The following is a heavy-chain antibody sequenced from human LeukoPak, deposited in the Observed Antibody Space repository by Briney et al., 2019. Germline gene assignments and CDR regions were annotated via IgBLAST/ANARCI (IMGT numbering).Heavy chain of an antibody. CDR3: ARDLRFLEWARFDY. CDR2: ISAYNGNT. J-gene: IGHJ4*02. V-gene: IGHV1-18*01. Sequence: ASVKVSCKASGYTFTSYGISWVRQAPGQGLEWMGWISAYNGNTNYAQKLQGRVTMTTDTSTSTAYMELRSLRSDDTAVCYCARDLRFLEWARFDYWGQGTLVTVSS. D-gene: IGHD3-3*01. CDR1: GYTFTSYG.